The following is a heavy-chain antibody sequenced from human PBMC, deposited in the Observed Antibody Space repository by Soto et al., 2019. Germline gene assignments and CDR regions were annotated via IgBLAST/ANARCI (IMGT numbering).Heavy chain of an antibody. CDR1: GFIFSSYA. Sequence: PGGSLRLSCAASGFIFSSYAMGWVRQAPGKGLEWVSAITGSGGDTYYIDSVKGRFTVSRDNSKNTLYLQMNSLRAEDTAVYYCAKMYYYDSSGYYRSDGMDVWGQGPTVTVS. CDR2: ITGSGGDT. V-gene: IGHV3-23*01. D-gene: IGHD3-22*01. CDR3: AKMYYYDSSGYYRSDGMDV. J-gene: IGHJ6*02.